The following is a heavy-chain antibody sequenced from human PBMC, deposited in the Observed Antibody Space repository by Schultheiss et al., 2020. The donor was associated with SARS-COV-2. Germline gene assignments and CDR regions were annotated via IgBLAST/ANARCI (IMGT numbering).Heavy chain of an antibody. CDR3: ARCPRRMGMDV. CDR1: RFTFGDSP. Sequence: GGSLRLSSTDSRFTFGDSPMSWVRQAPGKGLEWVSVIYSGGSTYYADSVKGRFTISRDNAKNSLYLQMNSLRAEDTAVYYCARCPRRMGMDVWGQGTTVTVSS. CDR2: IYSGGST. J-gene: IGHJ6*02. D-gene: IGHD2-8*01. V-gene: IGHV3-53*01.